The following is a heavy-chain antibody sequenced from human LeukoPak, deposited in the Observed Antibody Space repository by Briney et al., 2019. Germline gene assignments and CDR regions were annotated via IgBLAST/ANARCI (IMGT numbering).Heavy chain of an antibody. CDR2: IKSKTDGGTT. D-gene: IGHD6-19*01. Sequence: GGSLRLSCAASGFTFSNAWMSWIRQPPGKGLEWVGRIKSKTDGGTTDYPAPGKGMFIISRDDSITTLYLHMNSLKSEDAAVYYCTTGGIFGRGWFGYFDYWGQGTLVTVSS. J-gene: IGHJ4*02. CDR3: TTGGIFGRGWFGYFDY. V-gene: IGHV3-15*01. CDR1: GFTFSNAW.